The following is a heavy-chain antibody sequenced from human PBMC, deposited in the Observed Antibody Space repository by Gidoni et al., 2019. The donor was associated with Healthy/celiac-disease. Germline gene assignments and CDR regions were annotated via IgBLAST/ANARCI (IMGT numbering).Heavy chain of an antibody. J-gene: IGHJ5*02. CDR1: GGSISSGSYY. CDR3: ARGHRTVVVVAATPTMTNWFDP. Sequence: QVQLQESGPGLVKPSQTLSLTCTVSGGSISSGSYYWSWIRQPAGKGLEWIGRIYTSGSTNYNPSLKSRVTISVDTSKNQFSLKLSSVTAADTAVYYCARGHRTVVVVAATPTMTNWFDPWGQGTLVTVSS. D-gene: IGHD2-15*01. CDR2: IYTSGST. V-gene: IGHV4-61*02.